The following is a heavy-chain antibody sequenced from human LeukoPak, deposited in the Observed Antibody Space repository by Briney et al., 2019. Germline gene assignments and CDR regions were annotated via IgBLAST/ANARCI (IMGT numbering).Heavy chain of an antibody. CDR3: ARDRDGMGV. CDR1: GGSITSDNW. CDR2: IYHSGST. Sequence: SGTLSLTCAVSGGSITSDNWWTWVRQPPGKGLEWIGAIYHSGSTDYNPSLKSRVTISVDKSKSQFSLKLGSVTAADTAVYFCARDRDGMGVWGQGTTVTVSS. J-gene: IGHJ6*02. V-gene: IGHV4-4*02.